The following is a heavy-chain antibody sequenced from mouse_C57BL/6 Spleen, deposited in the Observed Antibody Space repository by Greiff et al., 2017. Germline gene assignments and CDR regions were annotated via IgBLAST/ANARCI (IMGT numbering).Heavy chain of an antibody. Sequence: EVHLVESGGGLVKPGGSLKLSCAASGFTFSSYTMSWVRQTPEKRLEWVATISGGGGNTYYPDSVKGRFTISRDNAKNTLYLQMSSLRSEDTALYYCARQDYYGSSLFDYWGQGTTLTVSS. CDR1: GFTFSSYT. J-gene: IGHJ2*01. CDR3: ARQDYYGSSLFDY. V-gene: IGHV5-9*01. D-gene: IGHD1-1*01. CDR2: ISGGGGNT.